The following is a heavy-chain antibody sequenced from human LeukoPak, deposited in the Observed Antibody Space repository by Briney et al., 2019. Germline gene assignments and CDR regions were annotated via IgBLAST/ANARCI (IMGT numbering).Heavy chain of an antibody. CDR1: GFTFSSYG. Sequence: PGGSLRLSCAASGFTFSSYGMHWVRQAPGKGLEWVAFIRYDGSNKYYADSVKGRFTISRDNSKNTLYLQMNSLRAEDTAVYYCAKSPYYYDSSGYWGGKSGYYWGQGTLVTVSS. D-gene: IGHD3-22*01. CDR2: IRYDGSNK. V-gene: IGHV3-30*02. CDR3: AKSPYYYDSSGYWGGKSGYY. J-gene: IGHJ4*02.